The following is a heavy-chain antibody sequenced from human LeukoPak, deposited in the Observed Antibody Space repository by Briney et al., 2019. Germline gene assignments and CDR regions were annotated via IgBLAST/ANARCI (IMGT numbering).Heavy chain of an antibody. CDR2: INPNSGGT. V-gene: IGHV1-2*02. D-gene: IGHD3-16*01. CDR3: ARVPFTWSTWYPFDY. J-gene: IGHJ4*02. Sequence: ASVKVSCKTSGYPFSDYYIHWIRQAPGQGLEWMGWINPNSGGTNYAQKFQGRVTMTRDTSISTAYMELSRLRSDDTAVYYCARVPFTWSTWYPFDYWGQGTLVTVSS. CDR1: GYPFSDYY.